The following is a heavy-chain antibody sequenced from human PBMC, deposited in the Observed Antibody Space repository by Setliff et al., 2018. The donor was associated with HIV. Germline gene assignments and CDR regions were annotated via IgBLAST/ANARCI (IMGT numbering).Heavy chain of an antibody. D-gene: IGHD1-26*01. Sequence: KPSETLSLTCTVSGGSITSGGHYWSWLRQPAGRGLEWIGHMYSSVPTSYNPSPKSPVTRSLDKSKTQFTQNLRSVTAADTAVYYCARRGGSSTTVEGTPPFDFWGPGTLVTVSS. CDR1: GGSITSGGHY. CDR2: MYSSVPT. CDR3: ARRGGSSTTVEGTPPFDF. J-gene: IGHJ4*02. V-gene: IGHV4-61*09.